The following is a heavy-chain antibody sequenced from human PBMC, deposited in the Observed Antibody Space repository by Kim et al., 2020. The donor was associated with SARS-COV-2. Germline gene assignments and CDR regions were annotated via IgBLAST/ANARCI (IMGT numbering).Heavy chain of an antibody. D-gene: IGHD3-9*01. V-gene: IGHV4-31*03. CDR3: ARGRGLKYYDILTGYPIPAIYAFDI. Sequence: SETLSLTCTVSGGSISSGGYYWSWIRQHPGKGLEWIGYIYYSGSTYYNPSLKSRVTISVDTSKNQFSLKLSSVTAADTAVYYCARGRGLKYYDILTGYPIPAIYAFDIWGQGTMVTVSS. CDR2: IYYSGST. J-gene: IGHJ3*02. CDR1: GGSISSGGYY.